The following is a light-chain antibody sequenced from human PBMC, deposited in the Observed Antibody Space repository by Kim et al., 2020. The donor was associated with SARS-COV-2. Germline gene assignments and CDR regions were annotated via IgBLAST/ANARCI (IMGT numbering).Light chain of an antibody. CDR3: SSYTSSSTLV. Sequence: QSALTQPASVSGSPGQSFTISCTGTSSDVGGYNYVSWYQQHPGKAPKLMIYDVSNRPSGVSNRFSGSKSGNTASLTISGLQAEDEADYYCSSYTSSSTLVFGTGTKSPS. CDR1: SSDVGGYNY. CDR2: DVS. J-gene: IGLJ1*01. V-gene: IGLV2-14*03.